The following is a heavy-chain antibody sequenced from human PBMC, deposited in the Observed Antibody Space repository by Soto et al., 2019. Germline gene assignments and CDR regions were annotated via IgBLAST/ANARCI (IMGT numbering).Heavy chain of an antibody. V-gene: IGHV1-69*01. CDR3: ARSIAAAGTTNYYYYGMDV. D-gene: IGHD6-13*01. CDR1: GGTFSSYA. Sequence: QVQLVQSGAEVKKPGSSVKVSCKASGGTFSSYAISWVRQAPGQGLEWMGGIIPIFGTANYAQKFQGRVTITADDSTSTAYMELSSLRSEDTAVYYCARSIAAAGTTNYYYYGMDVWGQGTTVTVSS. J-gene: IGHJ6*01. CDR2: IIPIFGTA.